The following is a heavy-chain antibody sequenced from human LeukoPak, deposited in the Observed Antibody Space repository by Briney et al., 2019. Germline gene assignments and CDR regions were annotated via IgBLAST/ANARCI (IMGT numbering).Heavy chain of an antibody. D-gene: IGHD3-16*01. CDR3: ARECLSQESFDY. Sequence: SETLSLTCTVSGGSISSRDYYWSWIRQPPGKGLEWIGYIYYSGRTYYNPSLKSRVTISVDTSKNQFSLKLSSVTAADTAVYYCARECLSQESFDYWGQGTLVTVSS. V-gene: IGHV4-30-4*01. J-gene: IGHJ4*02. CDR1: GGSISSRDYY. CDR2: IYYSGRT.